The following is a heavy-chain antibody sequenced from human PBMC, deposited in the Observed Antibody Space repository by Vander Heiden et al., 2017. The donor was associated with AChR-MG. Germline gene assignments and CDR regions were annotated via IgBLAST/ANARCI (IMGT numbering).Heavy chain of an antibody. CDR1: GYSFTSSW. J-gene: IGHJ4*02. CDR3: ASGRIVGATQLDY. V-gene: IGHV5-51*01. D-gene: IGHD1-26*01. Sequence: EVQLVQSGAEAKKHGASLTIPFKCAGYSFTSSWIGWVRQMPGKGMEWVGISYPGDSDTRYSPSFQGQVTSSADKSISTAYLQWSSLKASDTAMYYCASGRIVGATQLDYWGQGTLVTVSS. CDR2: SYPGDSDT.